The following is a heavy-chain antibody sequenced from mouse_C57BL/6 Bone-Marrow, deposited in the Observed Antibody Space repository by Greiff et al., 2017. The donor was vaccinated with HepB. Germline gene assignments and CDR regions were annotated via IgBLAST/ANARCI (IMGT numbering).Heavy chain of an antibody. V-gene: IGHV1-81*01. CDR3: AKDYDYGFAY. Sequence: VQGVESGAELARPGASVKLSCKASGYTFTSYGISWVKQRTGQGLEWIGEIYPRSGNTYYNEKFKGKATLTADKSSSTAYMELRSLTSEDSAVYFCAKDYDYGFAYWGQGTLVTVSA. J-gene: IGHJ3*01. CDR2: IYPRSGNT. D-gene: IGHD2-4*01. CDR1: GYTFTSYG.